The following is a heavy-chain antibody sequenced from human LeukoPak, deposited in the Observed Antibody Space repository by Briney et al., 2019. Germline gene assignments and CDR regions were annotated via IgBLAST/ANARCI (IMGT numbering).Heavy chain of an antibody. CDR3: ARAPTRKKYCSSTSCSYYFDY. CDR1: GYTFTSYD. Sequence: ASVKVSCKASGYTFTSYDINWVRQATGQGLEWMGWMNPNSGNTGYAQKFQGRVTMTRNTSISTAYVELSSLRSEDTAVYYCARAPTRKKYCSSTSCSYYFDYWGQGTLVTVSS. V-gene: IGHV1-8*01. D-gene: IGHD2-2*01. J-gene: IGHJ4*02. CDR2: MNPNSGNT.